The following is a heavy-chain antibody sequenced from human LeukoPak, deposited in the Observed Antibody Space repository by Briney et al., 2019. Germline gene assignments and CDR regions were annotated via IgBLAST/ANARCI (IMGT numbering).Heavy chain of an antibody. J-gene: IGHJ5*02. CDR3: ARDNYYGSGSPGFDP. Sequence: KSSETPSLTCAVSGGSISSGGYSWSWIRQPPGKGLEWIGYIYHSGSNYYNPSLKSRVTISVNRSKNQFSLKLSSVTAADTAVYYCARDNYYGSGSPGFDPWGQGTLVTVSS. V-gene: IGHV4-30-2*01. D-gene: IGHD3-10*01. CDR1: GGSISSGGYS. CDR2: IYHSGSN.